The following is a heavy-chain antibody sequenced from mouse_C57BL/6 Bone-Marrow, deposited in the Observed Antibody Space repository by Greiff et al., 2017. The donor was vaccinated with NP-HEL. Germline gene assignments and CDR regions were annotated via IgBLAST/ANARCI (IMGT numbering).Heavy chain of an antibody. D-gene: IGHD2-4*01. V-gene: IGHV14-4*01. CDR1: GFNIKDDY. Sequence: VQLQQSGAELVRPGASVKLSCTASGFNIKDDYMHWVKQRPEQGLEWIGWLDPENGDTEYASKFQGKATITADTSSNTPYLQLSSLTSEDTAVYYCTTVPYDYDVAYWGQGTLVTVAA. J-gene: IGHJ3*01. CDR2: LDPENGDT. CDR3: TTVPYDYDVAY.